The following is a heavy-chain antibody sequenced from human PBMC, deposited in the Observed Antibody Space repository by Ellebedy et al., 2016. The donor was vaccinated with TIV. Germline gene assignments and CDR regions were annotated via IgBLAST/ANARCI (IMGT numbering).Heavy chain of an antibody. J-gene: IGHJ3*02. V-gene: IGHV1-69*13. Sequence: ASVKVSCKASGYTLTSYAISWVRQAPGQGLEWMGGIIPIFGTANYAQKFQGRVTITADESTSTAYMELSSLRSEDTAVYYCAREGGFTGDGRHAFDIWGQGTMVTVSS. CDR2: IIPIFGTA. D-gene: IGHD5-24*01. CDR3: AREGGFTGDGRHAFDI. CDR1: GYTLTSYA.